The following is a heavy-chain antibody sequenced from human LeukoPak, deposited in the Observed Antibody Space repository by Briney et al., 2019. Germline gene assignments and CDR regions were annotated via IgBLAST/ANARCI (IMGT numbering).Heavy chain of an antibody. CDR1: GGSISSYY. CDR3: ARETRRGWLLYFDY. Sequence: SETLSLTCTVSGGSISSYYWSCIRQPAGKGLDWIGRIYTSGSTNYNASLKSRVTMSVDTSKNQFSLKLSSVTDADTAVYYCARETRRGWLLYFDYWGQGTLVTVSS. V-gene: IGHV4-4*07. J-gene: IGHJ4*02. CDR2: IYTSGST. D-gene: IGHD6-19*01.